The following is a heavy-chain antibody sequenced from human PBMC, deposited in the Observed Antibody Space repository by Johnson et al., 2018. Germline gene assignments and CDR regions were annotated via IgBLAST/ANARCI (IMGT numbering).Heavy chain of an antibody. CDR3: ARDAVGAMGGAFDI. D-gene: IGHD1-26*01. V-gene: IGHV4-39*07. CDR2: IYYRGST. CDR1: GGSISSSSYY. J-gene: IGHJ3*02. Sequence: QVQLQESGPGLVKPSETLSLTCTVSGGSISSSSYYWGWIRQPPGKGLEWIGSIYYRGSTYYNPSLKSRVPISVATSKNHFSLKLSSVTAADTAVYYCARDAVGAMGGAFDIWGQGTMVTVSS.